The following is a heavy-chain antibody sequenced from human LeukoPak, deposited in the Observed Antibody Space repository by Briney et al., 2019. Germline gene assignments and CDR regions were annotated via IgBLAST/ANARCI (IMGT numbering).Heavy chain of an antibody. CDR1: GGSISSYY. D-gene: IGHD6-13*01. Sequence: PSETLSLTCTVSGGSISSYYWSWIRQPPGKGLEWIEYIYYSGSTNYNPSLKSRVTISVDTSKNQFSLKLSSVTAADTAVYYCARAAYSSSWYRRGGYMDVWGKGTTVTVSS. CDR3: ARAAYSSSWYRRGGYMDV. CDR2: IYYSGST. J-gene: IGHJ6*03. V-gene: IGHV4-59*08.